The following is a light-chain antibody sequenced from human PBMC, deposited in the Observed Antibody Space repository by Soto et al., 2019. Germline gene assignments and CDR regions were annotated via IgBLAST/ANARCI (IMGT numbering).Light chain of an antibody. V-gene: IGKV3-20*01. CDR3: QQYGISPWT. CDR2: GTS. J-gene: IGKJ1*01. Sequence: EIVLTQSPGTLSLSPGERATLSCRASESVSSSYLAWYQQKPGQAPRLLIYGTSNRAAGIPDRVSGSGSVTDFTLTISRLEPEDFAGYHCQQYGISPWTFGQGTKVDIK. CDR1: ESVSSSY.